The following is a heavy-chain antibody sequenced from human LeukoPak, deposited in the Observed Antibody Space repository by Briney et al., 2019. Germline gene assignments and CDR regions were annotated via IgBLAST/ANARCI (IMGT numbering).Heavy chain of an antibody. J-gene: IGHJ3*01. CDR3: VVVVEPPDSDGFDV. Sequence: GGSLRLSCAASGFTFGNSWVHWVRQAPGKGLVWVSLINADGSTATYADSVKGRFTSSRDNARNTLSLQMNSLTIEDTAVYYCVVVVEPPDSDGFDVWGQGTMIIVSS. D-gene: IGHD1-14*01. V-gene: IGHV3-74*01. CDR1: GFTFGNSW. CDR2: INADGSTA.